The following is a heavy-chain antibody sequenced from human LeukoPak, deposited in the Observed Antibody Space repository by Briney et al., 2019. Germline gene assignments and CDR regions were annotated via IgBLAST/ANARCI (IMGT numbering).Heavy chain of an antibody. D-gene: IGHD3-10*01. CDR3: ARDRKDYYGSGSFDY. J-gene: IGHJ4*02. V-gene: IGHV3-30-3*01. CDR2: ISYDGSNK. CDR1: GFTLSSYA. Sequence: GGSLRLSCAASGFTLSSYAMHRVRQAPGKELEWVAVISYDGSNKYYADSVKGRFTISRDNSKNTLYLQMNSLKAEDTAVYYCARDRKDYYGSGSFDYWGQGTLVTVSS.